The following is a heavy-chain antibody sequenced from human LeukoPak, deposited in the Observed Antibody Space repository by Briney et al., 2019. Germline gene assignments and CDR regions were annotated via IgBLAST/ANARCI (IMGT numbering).Heavy chain of an antibody. Sequence: GASVKVSCKASGYTFTGYYMHWVRQAPGQGLEWMGWINPNSGGTNYAQKFQGRVTMTRDTSISTAYMELSRLRSDDTAVYYCARVSSSWYGGNWFDPWGQGTLVTVSP. CDR3: ARVSSSWYGGNWFDP. V-gene: IGHV1-2*02. CDR2: INPNSGGT. J-gene: IGHJ5*02. CDR1: GYTFTGYY. D-gene: IGHD6-13*01.